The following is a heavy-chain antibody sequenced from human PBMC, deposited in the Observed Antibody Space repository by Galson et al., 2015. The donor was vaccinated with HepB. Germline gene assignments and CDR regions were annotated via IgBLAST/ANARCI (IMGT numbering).Heavy chain of an antibody. D-gene: IGHD3-3*01. Sequence: SVKVSCKASGYTFTSFGISWVRQAPGQGLEWMGWINGHNGNTNYAQKFQGRVTMTTDTSTSTAYMELRSLRSDDAAVYYCARHHGTDYDFWSGPPVYWGQGTLVTVSS. CDR1: GYTFTSFG. J-gene: IGHJ4*01. CDR3: ARHHGTDYDFWSGPPVY. V-gene: IGHV1-18*01. CDR2: INGHNGNT.